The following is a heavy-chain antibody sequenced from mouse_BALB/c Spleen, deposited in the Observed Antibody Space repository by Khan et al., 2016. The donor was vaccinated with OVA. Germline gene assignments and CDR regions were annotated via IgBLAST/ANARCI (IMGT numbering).Heavy chain of an antibody. Sequence: VQLVESGAEQAKPGASVKMSCKTSGYTFSSYWMHWVKQRPGQGLEWIGYINPTSGYTDYNEKFKDKATLSADKSSSTAYMQLTSLTSEDAAVYYCARDRIDYWGQGTTLTVSS. CDR2: INPTSGYT. CDR3: ARDRIDY. V-gene: IGHV1-7*01. CDR1: GYTFSSYW. J-gene: IGHJ2*01.